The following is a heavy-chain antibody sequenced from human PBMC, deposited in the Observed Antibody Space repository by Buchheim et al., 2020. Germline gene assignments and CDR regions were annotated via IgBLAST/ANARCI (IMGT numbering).Heavy chain of an antibody. Sequence: EVQLLESGGGVIQPGGSLRLSCVASGFAFSSYAMTWVRQAPGKGLEWVSAISGSGGGTYYADSVKGRFTIPRDNSKNTLYLQMNSLRADEDTAIYYCAKGYSSSPLNWFDPWGQGTL. J-gene: IGHJ5*02. CDR1: GFAFSSYA. V-gene: IGHV3-23*01. D-gene: IGHD6-6*01. CDR2: ISGSGGGT. CDR3: AKGYSSSPLNWFDP.